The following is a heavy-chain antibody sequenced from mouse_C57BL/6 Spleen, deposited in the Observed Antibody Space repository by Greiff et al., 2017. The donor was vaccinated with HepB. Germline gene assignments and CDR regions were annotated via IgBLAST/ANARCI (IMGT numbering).Heavy chain of an antibody. V-gene: IGHV1-15*01. CDR3: TRGAYYSFDY. J-gene: IGHJ2*01. D-gene: IGHD2-12*01. Sequence: VQLQQSGAELVRPGASVTLSCKASGYTFTDYEMHWVKQTPVHGLEWIGAIDPETGGTAYNQKFKGKAILTADKSSSTAYMELRSLTSEDSAVYYCTRGAYYSFDYWGQGTTLTVSS. CDR2: IDPETGGT. CDR1: GYTFTDYE.